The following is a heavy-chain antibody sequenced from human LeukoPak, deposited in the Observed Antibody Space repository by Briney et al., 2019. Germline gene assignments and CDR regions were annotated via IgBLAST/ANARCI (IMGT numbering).Heavy chain of an antibody. CDR1: GYTFSSYD. J-gene: IGHJ4*02. CDR3: ARVYSRRSSGYYYADY. Sequence: ASVKVSCKASGYTFSSYDINWVRQATGQELEWMGWMNPNSGNTGYAHKFQGRVTMTRNTSISTAYMELSSLRSEDTAVYYCARVYSRRSSGYYYADYWGQGTLVTVSS. V-gene: IGHV1-8*01. D-gene: IGHD3-22*01. CDR2: MNPNSGNT.